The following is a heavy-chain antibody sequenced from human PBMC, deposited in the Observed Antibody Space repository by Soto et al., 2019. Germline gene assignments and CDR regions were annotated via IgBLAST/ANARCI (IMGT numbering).Heavy chain of an antibody. V-gene: IGHV3-23*01. CDR2: LTGSSGVT. CDR1: GFTFSNFA. D-gene: IGHD3-9*01. Sequence: GGSLRLSCVVSGFTFSNFAMSWVRQAPGKGLEWVSTLTGSSGVTYYADSVKGRFAISRDSSRNTLSLQMNSLTAEDTAVYYCAKGGATYGLLTHDYWGQGTRVTVSS. J-gene: IGHJ4*02. CDR3: AKGGATYGLLTHDY.